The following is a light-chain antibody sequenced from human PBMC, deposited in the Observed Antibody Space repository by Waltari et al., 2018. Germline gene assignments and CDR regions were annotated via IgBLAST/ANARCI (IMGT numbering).Light chain of an antibody. CDR2: GAS. CDR3: QQYGSSGT. CDR1: QSVSSSY. J-gene: IGKJ1*01. Sequence: EIVLTPSPGTLSLSPGERATLHCRASQSVSSSYLAWYQQKPGQAPRLLIYGASSRATGIPDRFSGSGSGTDFTLTISRLEPEDFAVYYCQQYGSSGTFGQGTKVEIK. V-gene: IGKV3-20*01.